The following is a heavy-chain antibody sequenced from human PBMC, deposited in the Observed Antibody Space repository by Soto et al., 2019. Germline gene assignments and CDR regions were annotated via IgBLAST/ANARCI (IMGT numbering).Heavy chain of an antibody. Sequence: GGSLRLSCAASGFTFSSYAMSCVRQAPWKGLEWVSAISGSGGSTYYADSVKGRFTLSRDNSKNTLYLQMNSLRAEDTAVYYCASDSRMITFGGVIVGRGGMDVWGQGTTVTVSS. CDR3: ASDSRMITFGGVIVGRGGMDV. V-gene: IGHV3-23*01. CDR2: ISGSGGST. J-gene: IGHJ6*02. D-gene: IGHD3-16*02. CDR1: GFTFSSYA.